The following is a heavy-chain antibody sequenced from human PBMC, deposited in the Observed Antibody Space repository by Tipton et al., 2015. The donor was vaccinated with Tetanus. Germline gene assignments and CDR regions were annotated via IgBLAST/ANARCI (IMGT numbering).Heavy chain of an antibody. D-gene: IGHD3-3*01. CDR2: ISPSGRS. J-gene: IGHJ4*02. CDR3: ARANYDFPNKGPFDF. V-gene: IGHV4-61*08. CDR1: GGSIRSGDHQ. Sequence: TLSLTCTVSGGSIRSGDHQWNWIRQPPGKGLEWLAYISPSGRSNPNYSLKSRITVSQDKSKNQFSLKLTSVTAADTAVYYCARANYDFPNKGPFDFWGQGILVLVSS.